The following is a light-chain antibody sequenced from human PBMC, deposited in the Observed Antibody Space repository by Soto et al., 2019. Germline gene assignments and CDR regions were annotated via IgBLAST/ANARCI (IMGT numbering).Light chain of an antibody. Sequence: EIVLTQSPGTLSLSPGERATLSCRASQSVSSSYLAWYQQKPGQAPRLLIYGASSRATGIPDRFSGSGSGTDFTLTISRLEPEDFAVYYCQQYGSSHPERWYTFGQGTKLEIK. CDR1: QSVSSSY. J-gene: IGKJ2*01. CDR2: GAS. CDR3: QQYGSSHPERWYT. V-gene: IGKV3-20*01.